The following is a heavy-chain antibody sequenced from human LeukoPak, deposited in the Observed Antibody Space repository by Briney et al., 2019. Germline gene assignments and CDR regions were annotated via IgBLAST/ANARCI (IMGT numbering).Heavy chain of an antibody. V-gene: IGHV3-48*01. J-gene: IGHJ4*02. Sequence: GGSLRLSCAASGFTFSSYSMNWVRQAPGKGLEWVSYISSSSSIIYYADSVKGRFTISRDNAKNSLYLQMNSLRAEDTAVYYCARDGYGDYLFDYWGQGTLVTVSS. CDR1: GFTFSSYS. CDR3: ARDGYGDYLFDY. CDR2: ISSSSSII. D-gene: IGHD4-17*01.